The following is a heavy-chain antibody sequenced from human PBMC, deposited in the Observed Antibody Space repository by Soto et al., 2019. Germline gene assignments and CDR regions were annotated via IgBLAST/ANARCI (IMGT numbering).Heavy chain of an antibody. CDR3: AREGVGRDGYKSAAFDI. CDR2: IYHSGST. J-gene: IGHJ3*02. CDR1: GGSISSSNW. D-gene: IGHD5-12*01. Sequence: QVQLQESGPGLVKPSGTLSLTCAVSGGSISSSNWWSWVRQPPGKGLEGIGEIYHSGSTNYNPSLKSRVTISVDKSKNQFSLKLSSVTAADTAVYYCAREGVGRDGYKSAAFDIWGQGTMVTVSS. V-gene: IGHV4-4*02.